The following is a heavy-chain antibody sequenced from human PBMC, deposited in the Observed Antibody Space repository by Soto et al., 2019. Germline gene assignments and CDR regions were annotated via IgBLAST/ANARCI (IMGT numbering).Heavy chain of an antibody. CDR3: AGYTLTNWEDYYYYYMDV. D-gene: IGHD7-27*01. CDR1: GGSISSYY. Sequence: QVQLQESGPGLVKPSETLSLTCTVSGGSISSYYWSWIRQPPGKGLEWIGYIYYSGSTNYNPSLKRRVTISVDTSKNQFSLKVSSVTAADTAVYYCAGYTLTNWEDYYYYYMDVWGKGTTVTVSS. J-gene: IGHJ6*03. CDR2: IYYSGST. V-gene: IGHV4-59*08.